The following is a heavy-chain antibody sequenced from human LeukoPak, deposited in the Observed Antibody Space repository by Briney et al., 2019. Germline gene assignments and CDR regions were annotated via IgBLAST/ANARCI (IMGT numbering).Heavy chain of an antibody. D-gene: IGHD4-23*01. V-gene: IGHV3-30-3*01. J-gene: IGHJ3*02. Sequence: GGSLRLSCAASGFTFSSYAMHWVRQAPGKGLEWVAVISYDGSNKYYADSVKGRFTISRDNSKNTLYLQMNSLRAEDTAVYYCARVGHTVVTLHAFDIWGQGTMVTVSS. CDR3: ARVGHTVVTLHAFDI. CDR1: GFTFSSYA. CDR2: ISYDGSNK.